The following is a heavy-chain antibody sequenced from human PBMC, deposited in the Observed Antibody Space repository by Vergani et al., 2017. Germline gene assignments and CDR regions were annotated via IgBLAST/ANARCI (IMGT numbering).Heavy chain of an antibody. CDR1: GGSISSYY. CDR2: IYTSGST. D-gene: IGHD3-9*01. J-gene: IGHJ6*03. CDR3: ARVGQDYEILTGYYYYYYMDV. V-gene: IGHV4-4*07. Sequence: QVQLQESGPGLVKPSETLSLTCTVSGGSISSYYWSWIRQPAGKGLEWIGRIYTSGSTNYNPSLKSRVTMSVDTAKNPFSLKLIPVTAADTAVYYFARVGQDYEILTGYYYYYYMDVWGKGTTVTVSS.